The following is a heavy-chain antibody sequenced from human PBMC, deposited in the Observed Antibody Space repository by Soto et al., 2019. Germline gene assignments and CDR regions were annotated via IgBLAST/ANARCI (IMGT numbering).Heavy chain of an antibody. J-gene: IGHJ5*02. CDR3: ARDSAPEYSSSSCWFDP. D-gene: IGHD6-6*01. CDR2: INPSGGST. Sequence: GASVKVSCKASGYTFTSYYMHWVRQAPGQGLERMGIINPSGGSTSYAQKFQGRVTMTRDTSTSTVYMELSSLRSEDTAVYYCARDSAPEYSSSSCWFDPWGQGTLVTVSS. V-gene: IGHV1-46*01. CDR1: GYTFTSYY.